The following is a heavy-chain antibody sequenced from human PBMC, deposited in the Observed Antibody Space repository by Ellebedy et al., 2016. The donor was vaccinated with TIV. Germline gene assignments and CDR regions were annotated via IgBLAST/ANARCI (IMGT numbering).Heavy chain of an antibody. CDR1: GGSMTRSSYY. CDR3: ARWFGELLYVRWFDP. J-gene: IGHJ5*02. D-gene: IGHD3-10*01. Sequence: SETLSLTCTVSGGSMTRSSYYWAWIRQPPGKGLEWIGSIYYSGTTYYNPSLKSRVTISVDTSKNQFSLKLNSVTAADTAVYHCARWFGELLYVRWFDPWGQGTLVTVSS. CDR2: IYYSGTT. V-gene: IGHV4-39*01.